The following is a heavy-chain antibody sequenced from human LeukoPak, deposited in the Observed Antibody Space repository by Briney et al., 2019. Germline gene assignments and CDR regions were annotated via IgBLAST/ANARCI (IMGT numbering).Heavy chain of an antibody. CDR3: ARDAAKRYFDL. D-gene: IGHD6-25*01. J-gene: IGHJ2*01. Sequence: SETLSLTCAVSGVSISSGGYSWSWIRQPPGKGLEWIGYIYHSGSTYYNPSLKSRVTISVDRSKNQFSLKLSSVTAADTAVYYCARDAAKRYFDLWGRGTLVTVSS. V-gene: IGHV4-30-2*01. CDR2: IYHSGST. CDR1: GVSISSGGYS.